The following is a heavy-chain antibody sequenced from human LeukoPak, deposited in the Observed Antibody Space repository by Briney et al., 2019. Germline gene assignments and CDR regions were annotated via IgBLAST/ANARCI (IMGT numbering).Heavy chain of an antibody. J-gene: IGHJ6*03. CDR2: IYYSGST. CDR1: GGSISSSSYY. D-gene: IGHD3-3*01. CDR3: ARGPYYDFWSGHYYYYYMDV. V-gene: IGHV4-39*01. Sequence: PSETLSLTCTVSGGSISSSSYYWGWIRQPPGKGLEWIGSIYYSGSTYYNPSLKSRVTISVDTSKNQFSLKLSSVTAADTAVYYCARGPYYDFWSGHYYYYYMDVWGKGTTVTVS.